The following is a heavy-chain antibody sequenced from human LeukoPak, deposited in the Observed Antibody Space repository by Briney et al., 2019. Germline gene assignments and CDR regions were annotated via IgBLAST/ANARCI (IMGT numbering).Heavy chain of an antibody. Sequence: ESGGGLVQPGGSLRLSCAASGFTFSSYEMNWVRQAPGKGLEWVSYISSSGSTIYYADSVKGRFTISRDNAKNSLYLQMNSLRAEGTAVYYCARDLRPNWFDPWGQGTLVTVSS. CDR3: ARDLRPNWFDP. D-gene: IGHD4-17*01. V-gene: IGHV3-48*03. CDR2: ISSSGSTI. CDR1: GFTFSSYE. J-gene: IGHJ5*02.